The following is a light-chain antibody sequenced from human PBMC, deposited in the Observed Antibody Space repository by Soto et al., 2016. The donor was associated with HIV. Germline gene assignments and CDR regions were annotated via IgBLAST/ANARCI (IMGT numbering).Light chain of an antibody. V-gene: IGLV3-27*01. Sequence: SYELTQPSSVSVSPGQTAKITCSGDILAKKYARWFQQKPGQAPLMVIYKDNKRPSGIPGRFSGSTSGTTVTLTISGAQVEDEAAYYCYSAADKNWVFGGGTKLTVL. J-gene: IGLJ3*02. CDR3: YSAADKNWV. CDR2: KDN. CDR1: ILAKKY.